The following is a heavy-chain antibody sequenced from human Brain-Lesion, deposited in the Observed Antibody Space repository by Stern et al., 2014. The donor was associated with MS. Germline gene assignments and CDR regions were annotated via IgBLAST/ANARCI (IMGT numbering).Heavy chain of an antibody. V-gene: IGHV1-8*01. J-gene: IGHJ6*03. CDR2: MNPNSGNT. CDR3: ARGSYPQLYYYYYYYMDV. D-gene: IGHD3-10*01. CDR1: GYTFTSYD. Sequence: VQLVESGAEVKKPGASVKVSCKASGYTFTSYDINWVRQATGQGLEWMGWMNPNSGNTGYAQKFQGRVTMTRNTSISTAYMELSSLRSEDTAVYYCARGSYPQLYYYYYYYMDVWGKGTTVTVSS.